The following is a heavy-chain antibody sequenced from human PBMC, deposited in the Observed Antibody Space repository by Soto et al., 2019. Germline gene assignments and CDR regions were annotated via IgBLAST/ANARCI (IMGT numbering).Heavy chain of an antibody. V-gene: IGHV4-34*01. CDR3: VRGPYNYDSRYFDY. J-gene: IGHJ4*02. D-gene: IGHD1-20*01. Sequence: SETLSLTCTVSGGSFSGYFWTWIRQPPGKGLEWLAEINHSGITNYNPSVESRVSMSVDTSKNQFSLRLYSVTAADTAVYYCVRGPYNYDSRYFDYWGQGTLVTVSS. CDR2: INHSGIT. CDR1: GGSFSGYF.